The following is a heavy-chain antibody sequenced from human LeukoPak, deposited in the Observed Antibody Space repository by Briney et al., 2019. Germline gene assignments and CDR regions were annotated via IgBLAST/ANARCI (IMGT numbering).Heavy chain of an antibody. Sequence: SETLSLTCTVSGYSISSGYYWGWIQQPPEKGLEWIGSIYNSGSTYYNPSLKSRVTISVDTSKNQFSLKLRSVTAADTAMYYCARAYSSSWYYNWFDPWGQGTLVTVSS. CDR1: GYSISSGYY. CDR2: IYNSGST. D-gene: IGHD6-13*01. V-gene: IGHV4-38-2*02. J-gene: IGHJ5*02. CDR3: ARAYSSSWYYNWFDP.